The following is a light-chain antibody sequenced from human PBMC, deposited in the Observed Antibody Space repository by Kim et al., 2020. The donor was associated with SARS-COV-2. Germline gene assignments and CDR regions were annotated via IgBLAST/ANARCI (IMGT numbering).Light chain of an antibody. CDR1: SSNIGTYY. J-gene: IGLJ1*01. Sequence: QSVLTQSPSASGTTGQRVAISCSGSSSNIGTYYVYWYQQVPGTAPKLLIFRNTQRPSGVPDRFFGSKSGTSASLAISGRRSEDEADYYCAAWDDSLGGLYVFGNGTKVTVL. CDR2: RNT. V-gene: IGLV1-47*01. CDR3: AAWDDSLGGLYV.